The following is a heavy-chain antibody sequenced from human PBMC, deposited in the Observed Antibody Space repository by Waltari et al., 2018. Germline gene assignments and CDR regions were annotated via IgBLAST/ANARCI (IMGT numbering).Heavy chain of an antibody. CDR3: ARGQDYYGSGSFDY. V-gene: IGHV4-59*01. CDR2: IYYSGST. J-gene: IGHJ4*02. Sequence: QVQLQESGPGLVKPSETLSLTCTVSGGSISSYYWSWIRQPPGKGLEWIGYIYYSGSTNYNPSLKSRVTISVDTSKNQFALKLSSVTAADTAVYYCARGQDYYGSGSFDYWGQGTLVTVSS. D-gene: IGHD3-10*01. CDR1: GGSISSYY.